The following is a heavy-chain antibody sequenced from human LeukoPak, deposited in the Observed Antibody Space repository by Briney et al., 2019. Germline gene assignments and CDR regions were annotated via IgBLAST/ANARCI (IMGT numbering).Heavy chain of an antibody. V-gene: IGHV3-30*04. Sequence: PGGSLRLSCAASGFTFSSYAMHWVRQAPGKGLEWVAVISYDGSNKYYADSVKGRFTISRDNSKNTLYLQMNSLTAEDTAVYYCARHATIFGVAIIDIWGQGTMVTVSS. CDR3: ARHATIFGVAIIDI. CDR1: GFTFSSYA. J-gene: IGHJ3*02. D-gene: IGHD3-3*01. CDR2: ISYDGSNK.